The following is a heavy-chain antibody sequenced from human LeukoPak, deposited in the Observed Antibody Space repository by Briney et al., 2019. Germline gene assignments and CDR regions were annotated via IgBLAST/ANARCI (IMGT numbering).Heavy chain of an antibody. CDR3: AKAFRYGDYTNFDY. J-gene: IGHJ4*02. CDR2: ISSSGSTI. V-gene: IGHV3-11*01. D-gene: IGHD4-17*01. Sequence: GGSLRLSCAASGFTFSDYYMSWIRQAPGKGLEWVSYISSSGSTIYYADSVKGRFTISRDNAKNSLYLQMNSLRAEDTAVYYCAKAFRYGDYTNFDYWGQGTLVTVSS. CDR1: GFTFSDYY.